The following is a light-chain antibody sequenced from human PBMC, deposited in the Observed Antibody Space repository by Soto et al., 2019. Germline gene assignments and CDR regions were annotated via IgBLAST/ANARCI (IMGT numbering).Light chain of an antibody. J-gene: IGKJ5*01. V-gene: IGKV1-5*03. CDR3: QQRSNWPIT. CDR1: QSISVW. Sequence: DIQMTQSPSTLSASVGDRVTITWRASQSISVWLAWYQQKPGKAPNLLIYQASRLESGVPSRFSGSGSGTDFTLTISSLEPEDFAVYYCQQRSNWPITFGQGTRLEIK. CDR2: QAS.